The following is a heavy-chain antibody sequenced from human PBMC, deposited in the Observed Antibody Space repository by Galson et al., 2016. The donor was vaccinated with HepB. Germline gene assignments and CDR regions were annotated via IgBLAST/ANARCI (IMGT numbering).Heavy chain of an antibody. Sequence: SLRLSCAAAGFIFSSYGMHWVRQAPGKGLEWVAYIWYDGSNTYYADSVKGRFTISRDNSKNPLYLQMNNPRAEDTAVYYCSREIFATRTISYRCDPWGQGTLVIVAS. CDR3: SREIFATRTISYRCDP. CDR2: IWYDGSNT. D-gene: IGHD3-16*02. J-gene: IGHJ5*02. V-gene: IGHV3-33*01. CDR1: GFIFSSYG.